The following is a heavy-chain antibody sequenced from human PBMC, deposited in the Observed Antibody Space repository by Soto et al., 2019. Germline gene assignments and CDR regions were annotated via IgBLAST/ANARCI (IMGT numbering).Heavy chain of an antibody. J-gene: IGHJ6*02. D-gene: IGHD1-1*01. CDR3: VRDWSGENNTGYYYYGMDV. V-gene: IGHV1-46*01. Sequence: GASVKVSCKASGYTFTSYYMHWVRQAPGQGLEWMGIINPSGGSTSYAQKFQGRVTMTRDTSTSTVYMELSSLRSEDTAMYYCVRDWSGENNTGYYYYGMDVWGQGTTVTVS. CDR1: GYTFTSYY. CDR2: INPSGGST.